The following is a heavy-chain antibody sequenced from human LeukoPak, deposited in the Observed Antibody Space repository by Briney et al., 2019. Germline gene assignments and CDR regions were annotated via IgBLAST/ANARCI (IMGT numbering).Heavy chain of an antibody. Sequence: SETLSLACAVYGGSFSGYYWSWIRQPPGKGLEWIGEINHSGSTNYNPSLKSRVTISVDTSKNQFSLKLSSVTAADTAVYYCARGSYRRLRPSLDAFDIWGQGTMVTVSS. D-gene: IGHD4-17*01. V-gene: IGHV4-34*01. J-gene: IGHJ3*02. CDR3: ARGSYRRLRPSLDAFDI. CDR2: INHSGST. CDR1: GGSFSGYY.